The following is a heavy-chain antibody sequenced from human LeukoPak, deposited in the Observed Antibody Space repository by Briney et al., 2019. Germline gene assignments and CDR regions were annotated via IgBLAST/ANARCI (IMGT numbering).Heavy chain of an antibody. CDR1: GFTFSAHG. CDR3: ARDNSSPPDY. CDR2: IWFNGSNR. V-gene: IGHV3-33*01. Sequence: GASLRLSCRASGFTFSAHGMHWVRQAPGKGLEWVAFIWFNGSNRKYADSVKGRFTISRDNAKKLLYLQMNSLRAEDTAVYYCARDNSSPPDYWGQGTLVTVSS. D-gene: IGHD6-13*01. J-gene: IGHJ4*02.